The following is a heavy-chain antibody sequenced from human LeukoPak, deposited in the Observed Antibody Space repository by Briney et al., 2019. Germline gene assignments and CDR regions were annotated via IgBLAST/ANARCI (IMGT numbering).Heavy chain of an antibody. CDR2: MNPNSGNT. CDR1: GYTSTSYD. D-gene: IGHD6-6*01. Sequence: ASVKVSCKASGYTSTSYDINWVRQATGQGLEWMGWMNPNSGNTGYAQKFQGRVTMTRNTSISTAYMELSSLRSEDTAVYYCARASNSRIDWFDPWGQGTLVTVSS. J-gene: IGHJ5*02. V-gene: IGHV1-8*01. CDR3: ARASNSRIDWFDP.